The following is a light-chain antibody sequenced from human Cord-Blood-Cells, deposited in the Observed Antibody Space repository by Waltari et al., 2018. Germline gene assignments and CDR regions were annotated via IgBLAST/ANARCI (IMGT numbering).Light chain of an antibody. J-gene: IGLJ3*02. CDR1: SSDVGRYNL. Sequence: QSALTQPASVSGSPGQSITISCTGTSSDVGRYNLVSWYQQHPGKAPKLMIYGGSKRPSGVSNRFAGSKAGNTASLTISGLQAEDEADYYCCSYAGSSTSWVFGGGTKLTVL. CDR2: GGS. CDR3: CSYAGSSTSWV. V-gene: IGLV2-23*01.